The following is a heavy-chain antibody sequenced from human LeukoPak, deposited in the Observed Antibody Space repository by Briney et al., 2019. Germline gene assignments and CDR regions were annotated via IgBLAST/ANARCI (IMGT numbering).Heavy chain of an antibody. J-gene: IGHJ4*02. V-gene: IGHV4-4*07. Sequence: PSETLSLTCTVSGGSISSYYWSWIRQPAGKGLEWIGRIYTSGSTNYNPSLKSRVTMSVDTSKNQFSLKLSSVTAADTAVDDCAGGWAYDSSGYYFDYWGQGTLVTVSS. CDR1: GGSISSYY. CDR2: IYTSGST. CDR3: AGGWAYDSSGYYFDY. D-gene: IGHD3-22*01.